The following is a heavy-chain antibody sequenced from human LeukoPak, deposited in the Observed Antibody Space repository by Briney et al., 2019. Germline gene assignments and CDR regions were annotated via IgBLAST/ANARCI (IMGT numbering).Heavy chain of an antibody. D-gene: IGHD1-14*01. CDR2: ISIFNDNA. J-gene: IGHJ6*03. CDR3: ARGGNLGGYFYQYMDV. Sequence: ASVTVSCTASGYTFTRHGINWVRQAPGQGPEWMGWISIFNDNANYAENFQGRVIMTADTSTSTAYMGLRSLRSDDTAVYYCARGGNLGGYFYQYMDVWGKGTTVTVSS. V-gene: IGHV1-18*01. CDR1: GYTFTRHG.